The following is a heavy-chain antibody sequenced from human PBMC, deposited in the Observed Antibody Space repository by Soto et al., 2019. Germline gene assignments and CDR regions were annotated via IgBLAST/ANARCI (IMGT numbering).Heavy chain of an antibody. D-gene: IGHD3-9*01. CDR3: ARGRLGLRYFDWLPMDV. J-gene: IGHJ6*03. CDR1: GGSISSYY. Sequence: QVQLQESGPGLVKPSETLSLTCTVSGGSISSYYWSWIRQPPGKGLEWIGYIYYSGSTNYNPSLKSRVTISVDTSKNQFSLKLSSVTAADTAVYYCARGRLGLRYFDWLPMDVWGKGTTVTVSS. CDR2: IYYSGST. V-gene: IGHV4-59*01.